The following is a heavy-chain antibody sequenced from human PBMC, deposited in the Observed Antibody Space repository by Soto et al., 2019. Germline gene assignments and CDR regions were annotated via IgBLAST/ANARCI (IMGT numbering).Heavy chain of an antibody. CDR2: IYYSGST. J-gene: IGHJ4*02. Sequence: LETLSLTCTVSGGSISSYYWSWIRQPPGKGLEWIGYIYYSGSTNYNPSLKSRVTISVDTSKNQFSLKLSSVTAADTAVYYCAREPGYSNKFDYWGQGTLVTVSS. V-gene: IGHV4-59*01. CDR1: GGSISSYY. D-gene: IGHD6-13*01. CDR3: AREPGYSNKFDY.